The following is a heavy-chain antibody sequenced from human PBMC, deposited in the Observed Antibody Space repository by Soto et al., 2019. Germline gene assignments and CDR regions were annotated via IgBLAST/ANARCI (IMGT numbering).Heavy chain of an antibody. V-gene: IGHV1-18*01. D-gene: IGHD6-19*01. CDR1: GYTFTDYG. CDR3: ARDAQYSSRWHPIDY. J-gene: IGHJ4*02. Sequence: QVQLVQSGAEVKKPGASVKVYCKASGYTFTDYGISWVRQAPGQGLEWMGWIHTYNGNTNYAQKVQGRVTMTTDSSTSTAYLELRSLRSDDTAVYYCARDAQYSSRWHPIDYWGQGTLVNVSS. CDR2: IHTYNGNT.